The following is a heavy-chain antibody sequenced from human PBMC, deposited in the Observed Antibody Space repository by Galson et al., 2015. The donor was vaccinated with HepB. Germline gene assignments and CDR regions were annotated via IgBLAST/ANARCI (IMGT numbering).Heavy chain of an antibody. D-gene: IGHD2-8*01. V-gene: IGHV3-74*03. CDR1: GFTFSSDW. CDR3: ARPRGMGWFDP. J-gene: IGHJ5*02. Sequence: SLRLSCAASGFTFSSDWMGWIRQGPGKGLVWVSRINGDGSNTVYADSVKGRFTISRDNAKSTLYLQMNSLRVEDTAVYYCARPRGMGWFDPWGQGTLVTVSS. CDR2: INGDGSNT.